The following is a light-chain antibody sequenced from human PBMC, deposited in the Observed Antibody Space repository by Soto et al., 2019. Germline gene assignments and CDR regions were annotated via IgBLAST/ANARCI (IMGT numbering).Light chain of an antibody. CDR2: AAS. CDR1: QANASD. J-gene: IGKJ1*01. V-gene: IGKV1-17*01. Sequence: DIQMTQSPSSLSASVGDRVTITCRASQANASDLGWYQQKPGKAPKRLIYAASSLQSGVPSRFSGSRSGTEFTLTISSLQPEDFATYYCLQHNSYPWTFGQGTKVEIK. CDR3: LQHNSYPWT.